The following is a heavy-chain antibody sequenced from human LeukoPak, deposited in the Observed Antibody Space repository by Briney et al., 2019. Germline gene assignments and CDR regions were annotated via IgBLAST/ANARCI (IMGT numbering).Heavy chain of an antibody. Sequence: GGSLRLSCAASGFTFSSYGMTWVRQAPGKGPEWVSLISGSAGSTYYADSVKGRFSISRDNSKNTMYLQMNSLRAEGTAVYYCAKGSGRGYSYGLEYWGQGTLVTVSS. D-gene: IGHD5-18*01. CDR1: GFTFSSYG. CDR2: ISGSAGST. CDR3: AKGSGRGYSYGLEY. V-gene: IGHV3-23*01. J-gene: IGHJ4*02.